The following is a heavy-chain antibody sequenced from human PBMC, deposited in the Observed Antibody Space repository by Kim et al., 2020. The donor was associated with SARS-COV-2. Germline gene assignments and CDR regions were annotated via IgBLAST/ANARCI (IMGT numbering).Heavy chain of an antibody. CDR3: ARVSGSPKGAYYFDY. CDR2: IYSSGSS. CDR1: GGSVSSRTNY. J-gene: IGHJ4*02. V-gene: IGHV4-61*01. Sequence: SETLSLTCSLSGGSVSSRTNYWSWVRQPPGKGLDWIGYIYSSGSSHYNSSLKSRVTMSVDTSKNQFSLKLTSVTAADTAFYYCARVSGSPKGAYYFDYWSQGTLVTVSS. D-gene: IGHD3-3*01.